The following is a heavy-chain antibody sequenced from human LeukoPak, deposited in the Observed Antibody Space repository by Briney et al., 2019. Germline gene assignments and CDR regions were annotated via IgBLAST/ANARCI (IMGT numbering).Heavy chain of an antibody. CDR1: GGSFSGYY. D-gene: IGHD3-3*01. CDR2: INHSGST. Sequence: SETLSLTCAVYGGSFSGYYWSWIRQPPGKGLEWIGEINHSGSTNYNPSLKSRVTISVDTSKNQFSLKLSSVTAADTAVYYCARAGSDFWSGRDAFDTWGQGTMVTVSS. J-gene: IGHJ3*02. V-gene: IGHV4-34*01. CDR3: ARAGSDFWSGRDAFDT.